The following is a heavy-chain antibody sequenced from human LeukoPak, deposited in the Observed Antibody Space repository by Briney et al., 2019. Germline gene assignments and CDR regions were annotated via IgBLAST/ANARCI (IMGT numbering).Heavy chain of an antibody. J-gene: IGHJ4*02. D-gene: IGHD2-15*01. CDR3: AREHCSGGSCYLGLGY. V-gene: IGHV3-33*01. CDR2: IWYDGSNK. CDR1: GFTFSSYG. Sequence: GGSLRLSCAASGFTFSSYGMHWVRQAPGKGLEWVAVIWYDGSNKYYADSVKGRFTISRDNSKNTLYLQMNSLRAEDTAVYYCAREHCSGGSCYLGLGYWGQGTLVTVSS.